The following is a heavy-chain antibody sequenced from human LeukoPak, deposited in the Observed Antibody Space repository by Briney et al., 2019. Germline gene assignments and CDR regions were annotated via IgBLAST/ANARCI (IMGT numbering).Heavy chain of an antibody. Sequence: PSETLSLTCTVSGDSIASSYWSWIRQPPGKGLECMGYIYVSGDTNYNPSLEGGATISLETSNNHFSLRLNSVTAADTAVDFCARTAPRFDYWGQGILVTVSS. CDR2: IYVSGDT. CDR3: ARTAPRFDY. V-gene: IGHV4-4*08. D-gene: IGHD2-21*02. CDR1: GDSIASSY. J-gene: IGHJ4*02.